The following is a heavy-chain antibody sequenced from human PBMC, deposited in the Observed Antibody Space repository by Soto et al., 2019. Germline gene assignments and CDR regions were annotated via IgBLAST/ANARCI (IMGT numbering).Heavy chain of an antibody. D-gene: IGHD6-19*01. CDR3: ARGVIPGYTSGWYRGYDY. CDR2: IYYSGST. Sequence: PSETLSLTCTVSGGSISSYYWSWIRQPPGKGLEWIGYIYYSGSTNYNPSLKSRVTISVDTSKNQFSLKLSSVTAADTAVYYCARGVIPGYTSGWYRGYDYWGQGTLVTVSS. V-gene: IGHV4-59*08. J-gene: IGHJ4*02. CDR1: GGSISSYY.